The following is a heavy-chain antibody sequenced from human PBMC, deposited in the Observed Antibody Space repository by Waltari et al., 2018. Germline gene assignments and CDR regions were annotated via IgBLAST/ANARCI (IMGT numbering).Heavy chain of an antibody. V-gene: IGHV4-34*01. CDR1: GGSFSGSY. D-gene: IGHD3-10*01. J-gene: IGHJ6*02. CDR2: INHSGST. Sequence: QVQLQQGGAGLLKPSETLSLNCTVHGGSFSGSYWSWIRQPPGKGLEWSGEINHSGSTNYNPSLKSRVTISGDTSKNQFSLKLSSVTAADTAVYYCARAKRLLDYYYYGVDVWGLGTTVTVSS. CDR3: ARAKRLLDYYYYGVDV.